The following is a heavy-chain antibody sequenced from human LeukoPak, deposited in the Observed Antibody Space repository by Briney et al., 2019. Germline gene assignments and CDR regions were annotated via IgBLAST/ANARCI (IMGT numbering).Heavy chain of an antibody. CDR1: GFTFSSYT. J-gene: IGHJ4*02. V-gene: IGHV3-21*01. D-gene: IGHD1-1*01. Sequence: GGSLRLSCAASGFTFSSYTMHWIRQAPGKGLEWVSSISGRNSYIFYADSVKGRFTVSRDNAKDSLYLQMNSLRAEDTAVYYCARALTTLTYEGYWGQGTLVTVSS. CDR2: ISGRNSYI. CDR3: ARALTTLTYEGY.